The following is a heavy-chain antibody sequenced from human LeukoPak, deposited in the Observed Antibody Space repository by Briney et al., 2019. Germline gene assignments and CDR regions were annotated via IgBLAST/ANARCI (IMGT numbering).Heavy chain of an antibody. J-gene: IGHJ4*02. CDR1: GGSISSYY. CDR2: IYYSGST. D-gene: IGHD3-22*01. Sequence: SETLSLTCTVSGGSISSYYWSWIRQPPGKGLEWIGYIYYSGSTNSNPSLKSRVTISVDTSKNQFSLKVSSVTAADTAVYYCARHSTSYYYDSSGYPYYFDYWGQGTLVTVSS. V-gene: IGHV4-59*08. CDR3: ARHSTSYYYDSSGYPYYFDY.